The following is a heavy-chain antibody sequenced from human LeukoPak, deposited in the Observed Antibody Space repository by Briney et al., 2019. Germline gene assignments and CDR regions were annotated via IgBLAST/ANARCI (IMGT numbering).Heavy chain of an antibody. CDR3: ARTSVVGYCSSTSCYARFDY. CDR2: IYYSGST. CDR1: VGSISSGSYY. D-gene: IGHD2-2*01. Sequence: SETLSLTCTVSVGSISSGSYYWSWIPQPAGKGLECIGSIYYSGSTYYNPPLKSRVTISVDTSKNQFSLKLSSVTAADTAVYYCARTSVVGYCSSTSCYARFDYWGQGTLVTVSS. V-gene: IGHV4-39*01. J-gene: IGHJ4*02.